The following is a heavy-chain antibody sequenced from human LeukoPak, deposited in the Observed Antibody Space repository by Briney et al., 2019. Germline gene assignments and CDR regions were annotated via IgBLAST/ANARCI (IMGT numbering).Heavy chain of an antibody. CDR3: AREFRSGIAAAGSYYFDY. Sequence: GASVKVSCKASGYTFTGYYMHWVRQAPGRGLEWMGWINPNSGGTNYAQKFQGRVTMTRDTSISTAYMELSRLRSDDTAVYYCAREFRSGIAAAGSYYFDYWGQGTLVTVSS. V-gene: IGHV1-2*02. J-gene: IGHJ4*02. D-gene: IGHD6-13*01. CDR1: GYTFTGYY. CDR2: INPNSGGT.